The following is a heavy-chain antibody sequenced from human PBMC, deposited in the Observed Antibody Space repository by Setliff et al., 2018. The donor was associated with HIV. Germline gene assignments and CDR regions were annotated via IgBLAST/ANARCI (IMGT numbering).Heavy chain of an antibody. Sequence: KTSETLSLTCTVSGGSITSADYYWTWIRQPAGKGLEWIGRFSVPGTTNYGPSFKSRLTIWVDMSKNQFSLKLTSVTAADTAVYYCARVSRGGSSPGWFDPWGQGTLVTVSS. D-gene: IGHD6-6*01. J-gene: IGHJ5*02. CDR3: ARVSRGGSSPGWFDP. CDR1: GGSITSADYY. V-gene: IGHV4-61*02. CDR2: FSVPGTT.